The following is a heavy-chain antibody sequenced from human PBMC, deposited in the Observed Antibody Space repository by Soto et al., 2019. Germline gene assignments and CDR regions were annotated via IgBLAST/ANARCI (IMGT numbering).Heavy chain of an antibody. J-gene: IGHJ4*02. CDR1: GYTFTTYR. CDR3: ARARNGNYHWDY. D-gene: IGHD4-17*01. CDR2: IYAADSRA. V-gene: IGHV5-51*01. Sequence: GESLKISCKDSGYTFTTYRIGWVRQMPGKGLEWMGIIYAADSRAKYSPSFQGQVTISVDRSTTTAYLQWNSLKASDTAMYYCARARNGNYHWDYWGQGTLVTVSS.